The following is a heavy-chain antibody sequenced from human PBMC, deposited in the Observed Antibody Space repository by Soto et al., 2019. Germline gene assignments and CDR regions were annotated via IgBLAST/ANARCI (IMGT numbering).Heavy chain of an antibody. CDR3: AKCMGIAATPSYYYYYGMDV. D-gene: IGHD6-13*01. V-gene: IGHV3-30*18. CDR2: ISYDASNK. Sequence: GGSLRLSCAASGFTFSSYGMHWVRQAPGKGLEWVAVISYDASNKYYADSVKGRFTISRDNAKKTLYLQMNSLRAEDTAVYYCAKCMGIAATPSYYYYYGMDVWGQGTTVTVSS. CDR1: GFTFSSYG. J-gene: IGHJ6*02.